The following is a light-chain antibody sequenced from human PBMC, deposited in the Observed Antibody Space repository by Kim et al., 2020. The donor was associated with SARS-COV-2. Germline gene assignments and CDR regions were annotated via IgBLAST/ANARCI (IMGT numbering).Light chain of an antibody. CDR1: QSISRTY. Sequence: EIVLTQSPGTLSLSPGERATLSCRASQSISRTYFAWYQQKPGQAPRLLIYGASSRATGIPDRFSGSGSGTDFTLTISRLEPEDFAVYYCQQYGSSPWTFGQGTKVDIK. CDR3: QQYGSSPWT. V-gene: IGKV3-20*01. CDR2: GAS. J-gene: IGKJ1*01.